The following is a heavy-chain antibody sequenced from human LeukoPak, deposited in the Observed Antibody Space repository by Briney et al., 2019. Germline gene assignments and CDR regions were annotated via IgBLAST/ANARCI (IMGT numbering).Heavy chain of an antibody. D-gene: IGHD1-26*01. Sequence: GGSLRLSCAASGFTFSSYAMHWVRQAPGKGLEWVAVISYDGSNKYYADSVKGRFTISRDNSKNTLYLRMNSLRAEDTAVYYCARDLVVGATDYWGQGTLVTVSS. CDR3: ARDLVVGATDY. V-gene: IGHV3-30-3*01. CDR1: GFTFSSYA. CDR2: ISYDGSNK. J-gene: IGHJ4*02.